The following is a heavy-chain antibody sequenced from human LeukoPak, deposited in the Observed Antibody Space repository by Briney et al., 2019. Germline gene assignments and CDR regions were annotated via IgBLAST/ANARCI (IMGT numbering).Heavy chain of an antibody. Sequence: ASVKLSCKASGYTFTSYVMHWVRQPPGQELEWMGIINPSGGSTSYAQKFQGRVTMTPDTCTSTVYMELSSLRSEDTAVYYCARGYYDILTGYYPVDFAYWGQGSPVTVSS. CDR3: ARGYYDILTGYYPVDFAY. CDR2: INPSGGST. CDR1: GYTFTSYV. J-gene: IGHJ4*02. D-gene: IGHD3-9*01. V-gene: IGHV1-46*01.